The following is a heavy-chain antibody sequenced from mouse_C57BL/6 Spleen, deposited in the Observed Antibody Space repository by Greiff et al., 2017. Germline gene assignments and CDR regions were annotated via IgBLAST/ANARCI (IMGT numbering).Heavy chain of an antibody. J-gene: IGHJ4*01. CDR1: GYTFTSYW. CDR2: IHPNSGST. CDR3: ARDGELMVYDGYYGYAMDY. Sequence: QVQLQQPGAELVKPGASVKLSCKASGYTFTSYWMHWVKQRPGQGLEWIGMIHPNSGSTNYNEKFKSKATLTVDKSSSTAYMQLSSLTSEDSAVYYCARDGELMVYDGYYGYAMDYWGQGTSVTVSS. V-gene: IGHV1-64*01. D-gene: IGHD2-3*01.